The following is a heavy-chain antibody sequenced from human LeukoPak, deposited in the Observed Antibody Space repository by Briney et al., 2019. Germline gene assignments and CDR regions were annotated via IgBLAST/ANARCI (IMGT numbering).Heavy chain of an antibody. D-gene: IGHD3-3*01. CDR2: IIPIFGTA. J-gene: IGHJ5*02. CDR1: GGTFSSYA. CDR3: ARGNFGVVPNWLDP. V-gene: IGHV1-69*13. Sequence: ASVKVSCKASGGTFSSYAISWVRQAPGQGLEWMGGIIPIFGTANYAQKFQGRVTITADESTSTAYMELISLRSEDTDVYYCARGNFGVVPNWLDPWGQGTLVTVSS.